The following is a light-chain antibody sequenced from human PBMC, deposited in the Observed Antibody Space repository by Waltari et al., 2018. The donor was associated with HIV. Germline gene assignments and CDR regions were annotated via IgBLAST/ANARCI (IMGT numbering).Light chain of an antibody. Sequence: EIVLTQSPGTLSLSQGERATLSCRASQTVSSKYLAWYQQKPGQAPRLLIYDTSTRATDIPDRFSGSGSGTDFNLTISRLEPEDFAVYYCQLYSSSITFGQGTRLEIK. V-gene: IGKV3-20*01. J-gene: IGKJ5*01. CDR1: QTVSSKY. CDR2: DTS. CDR3: QLYSSSIT.